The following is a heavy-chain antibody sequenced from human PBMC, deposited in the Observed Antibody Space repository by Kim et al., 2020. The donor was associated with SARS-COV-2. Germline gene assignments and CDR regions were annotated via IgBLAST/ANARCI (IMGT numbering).Heavy chain of an antibody. Sequence: GYGYTKDSEKFQGRVTFTRDTSASTAYMELSSLRSEDSAVFYCLGGYYFDYWGQGTLVTVSS. CDR2: GYGYT. CDR3: LGGYYFDY. J-gene: IGHJ4*02. V-gene: IGHV1-3*01. D-gene: IGHD2-15*01.